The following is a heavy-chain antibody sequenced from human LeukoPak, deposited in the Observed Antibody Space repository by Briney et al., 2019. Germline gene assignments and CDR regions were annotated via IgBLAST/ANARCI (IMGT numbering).Heavy chain of an antibody. V-gene: IGHV3-73*01. CDR2: IRSKANNYAA. CDR3: ARDPHDNSGNLFDP. Sequence: GGSLRLSCAASGFTFSGSAMHWVRQASGKGLEWVGRIRSKANNYAAAYAASVKGRFTISRDDLGNTAYLQTNSLKTEDTAVYYCARDPHDNSGNLFDPWGQGTLVTVSS. CDR1: GFTFSGSA. D-gene: IGHD3-22*01. J-gene: IGHJ5*02.